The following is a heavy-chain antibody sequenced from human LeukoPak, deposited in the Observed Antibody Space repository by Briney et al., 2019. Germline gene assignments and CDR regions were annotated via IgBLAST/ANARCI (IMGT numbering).Heavy chain of an antibody. V-gene: IGHV3-7*04. D-gene: IGHD6-13*01. CDR2: IKQDGSEK. CDR1: GFTFSSYG. CDR3: ARGGVYSSRGIDY. Sequence: PGGSLRLSCAASGFTFSSYGMSWVRQAPGKGLEWVANIKQDGSEKYYVDSVKGRFTISRDNAKNSLYLQMNSLRAEDTAVYYCARGGVYSSRGIDYWGQGTLVTVSS. J-gene: IGHJ4*02.